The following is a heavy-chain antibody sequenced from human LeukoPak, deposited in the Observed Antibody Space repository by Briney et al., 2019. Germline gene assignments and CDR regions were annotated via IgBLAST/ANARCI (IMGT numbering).Heavy chain of an antibody. D-gene: IGHD3-22*01. V-gene: IGHV4-34*01. CDR1: GGSFSDYF. CDR3: VTYYYGSSAPKRNY. J-gene: IGHJ4*02. CDR2: ISRSGST. Sequence: PSETLSLTCAVYGGSFSDYFWSWIRQPPGKGLEWIGEISRSGSTTYNPSLRSRVTISGDTSKKQFSLKLSSVTAADTAVYYCVTYYYGSSAPKRNYWGQGILVTVSS.